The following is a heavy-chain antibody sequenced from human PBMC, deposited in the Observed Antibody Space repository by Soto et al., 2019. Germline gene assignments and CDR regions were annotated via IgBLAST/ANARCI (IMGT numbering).Heavy chain of an antibody. CDR3: GRQLGDSSVYGGVYYGMDV. V-gene: IGHV1-69*13. CDR2: ISPIFGTA. J-gene: IGHJ6*02. CDR1: GGTFSSYP. D-gene: IGHD3-22*01. Sequence: ASVKVSCKXCGGTFSSYPIRWVRPPPGQGLAWMGGISPIFGTANYAEKFQGRVTITADESTSTAYMELSSLRSEDTAVYYWGRQLGDSSVYGGVYYGMDVWGQGTTVTVSS.